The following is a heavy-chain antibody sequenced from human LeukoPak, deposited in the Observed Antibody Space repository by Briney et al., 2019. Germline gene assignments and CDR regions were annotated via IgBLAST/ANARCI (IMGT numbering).Heavy chain of an antibody. Sequence: GASVKVSRKTSGYSFTSQDMHWVRQAPGQSLEWMGCINPGNGDTKYSQEFQGRVTMTRDTSITTAYMELSSLRSEDTAVYYCARSGFGSGISFDLWGQGTLVTVSS. CDR1: GYSFTSQD. CDR2: INPGNGDT. CDR3: ARSGFGSGISFDL. D-gene: IGHD3-10*01. V-gene: IGHV1-3*03. J-gene: IGHJ5*02.